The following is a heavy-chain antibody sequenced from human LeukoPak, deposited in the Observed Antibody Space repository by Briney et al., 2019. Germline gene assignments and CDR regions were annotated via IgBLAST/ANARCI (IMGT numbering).Heavy chain of an antibody. CDR3: ARGRQQQNNYYYYYYMDV. V-gene: IGHV1-18*01. CDR2: ISAYNGNT. D-gene: IGHD6-13*01. Sequence: GASVKVSCKASGYTFTSYGISWVRQAPGQGLEWMGWISAYNGNTNYAQKLQGRVTMTTDTSTSTAYMELRSLRSDDTAVYYCARGRQQQNNYYYYYYMDVWGKGTTVTISS. CDR1: GYTFTSYG. J-gene: IGHJ6*03.